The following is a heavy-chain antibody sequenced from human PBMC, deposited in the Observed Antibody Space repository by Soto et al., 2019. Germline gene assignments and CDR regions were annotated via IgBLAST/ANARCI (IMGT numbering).Heavy chain of an antibody. CDR1: GGTFSSYA. D-gene: IGHD6-13*01. CDR2: IIPIFGTA. V-gene: IGHV1-69*12. Sequence: QVQLVQSGAEVKKPGSSVKVSCKASGGTFSSYAISWVRQAPGQGLEWMGGIIPIFGTANYPQKFQGRVTITADESTSTAYMELSSLRSEDTAVYYCARVQGSSWYGGFVRYWYFDLWGRGTLVTVSS. J-gene: IGHJ2*01. CDR3: ARVQGSSWYGGFVRYWYFDL.